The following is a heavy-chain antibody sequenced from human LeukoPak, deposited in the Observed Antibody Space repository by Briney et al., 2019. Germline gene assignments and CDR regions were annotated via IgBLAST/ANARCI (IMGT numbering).Heavy chain of an antibody. V-gene: IGHV1-2*06. J-gene: IGHJ5*02. Sequence: ASVKVSCKASGYTFTGYYMHWVRQAPGQGLEWMGRINPNSGGTNYAQKLQGRVTMTTDTSTSTAYMELRSLRSDDTAVYYCARAPSIAARFDPWGQGTLVTVSS. CDR1: GYTFTGYY. CDR2: INPNSGGT. D-gene: IGHD6-6*01. CDR3: ARAPSIAARFDP.